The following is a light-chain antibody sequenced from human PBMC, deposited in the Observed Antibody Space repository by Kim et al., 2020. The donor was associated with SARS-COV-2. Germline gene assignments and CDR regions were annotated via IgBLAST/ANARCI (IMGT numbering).Light chain of an antibody. Sequence: DIQMTQSPSTLYASVGDRVTLTCRASQSVSRWLAWYQQKPGKAPKLLIYDGSNLQSGVPSRFSGSGSGTEFTLTISSLQPDDFAIYYCQHRQTFGQGTKVDIK. CDR1: QSVSRW. CDR3: QHRQT. J-gene: IGKJ1*01. CDR2: DGS. V-gene: IGKV1-5*01.